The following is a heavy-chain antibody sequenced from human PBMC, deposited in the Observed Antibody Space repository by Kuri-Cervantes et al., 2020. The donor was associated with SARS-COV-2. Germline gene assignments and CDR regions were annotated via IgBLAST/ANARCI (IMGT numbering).Heavy chain of an antibody. D-gene: IGHD2-2*01. CDR2: NNHSGST. CDR3: ARGQYCSSTSCYFIGAFDI. CDR1: GGCFSDYY. Sequence: GSLRLSCAVYGGCFSDYYWSWIRQPPGKGLEWIGENNHSGSTNYNPSLKSRVTISVDTSKNQFSLKLSSVTAADTAVYYCARGQYCSSTSCYFIGAFDIWGQGTMVTVSS. J-gene: IGHJ3*02. V-gene: IGHV4-34*01.